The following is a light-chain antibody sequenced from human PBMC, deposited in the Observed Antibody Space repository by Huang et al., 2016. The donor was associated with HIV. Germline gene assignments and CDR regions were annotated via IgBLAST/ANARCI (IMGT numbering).Light chain of an antibody. CDR3: QQTNSAPLT. Sequence: DIQMTQSPSSLSASVGDRVTITCRASQSICSHLNWYQQKPGKAPKLLIYATSSLQSGVPSRFSGSGSGTDFTLTISSLQPEDFASYFCQQTNSAPLTFGGGTKVEIK. V-gene: IGKV1-39*01. CDR2: ATS. CDR1: QSICSH. J-gene: IGKJ4*01.